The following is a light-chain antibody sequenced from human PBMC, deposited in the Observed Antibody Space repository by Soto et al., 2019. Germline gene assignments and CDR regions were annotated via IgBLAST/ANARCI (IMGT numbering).Light chain of an antibody. CDR3: QQYKNWPPFT. Sequence: EIVMTQSPATLSVSPGERATLSCRASQSVSSNLAWYQQKPGQAPRLLIYGASTRATGIPARFSGSGSRTEFTLTISSLQSEDFVVYYCQQYKNWPPFTFGPGTKVDIK. CDR2: GAS. J-gene: IGKJ3*01. CDR1: QSVSSN. V-gene: IGKV3-15*01.